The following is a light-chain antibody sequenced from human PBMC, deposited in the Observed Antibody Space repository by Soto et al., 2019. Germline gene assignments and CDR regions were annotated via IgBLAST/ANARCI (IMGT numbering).Light chain of an antibody. CDR2: AAS. CDR3: QQSYSTRWT. Sequence: DIQRTQAPSSLSASVGDRVTITCRASQSISCFLNWYQQKPGKAPNLLIYAASSLQSWVPSRFSGSGSGKEFTLTISSLPTEDFATYYCQQSYSTRWTCGQGTKVDIK. V-gene: IGKV1-39*01. CDR1: QSISCF. J-gene: IGKJ1*01.